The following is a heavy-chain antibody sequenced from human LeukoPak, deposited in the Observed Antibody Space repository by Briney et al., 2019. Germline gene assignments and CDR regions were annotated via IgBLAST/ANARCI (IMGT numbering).Heavy chain of an antibody. Sequence: GGSLRLSCAASGFIFSSYSMHWVRQAPGKGLEWVSYISSRSGTIYYADSVKGRFTISRDNAKNSLYLQMNSLRAEDTAVYYCARRIDTAMVIDYWGQGALVTVSS. J-gene: IGHJ4*02. V-gene: IGHV3-48*01. CDR2: ISSRSGTI. CDR3: ARRIDTAMVIDY. CDR1: GFIFSSYS. D-gene: IGHD5-18*01.